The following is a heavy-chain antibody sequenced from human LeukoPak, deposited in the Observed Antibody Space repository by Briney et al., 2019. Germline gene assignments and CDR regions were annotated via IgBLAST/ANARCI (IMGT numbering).Heavy chain of an antibody. CDR2: ISSDGSTT. D-gene: IGHD1-26*01. CDR1: GFTFNDYW. CDR3: ARVGIAGALGPGDC. V-gene: IGHV3-74*01. Sequence: GGSLRLSCAASGFTFNDYWMHWVRQAPGKGLVWVSRISSDGSTTSYADSVKGRFTISRDNAKDTLYLQMNSLTAEDTAMYYCARVGIAGALGPGDCWGQGALVSVSS. J-gene: IGHJ4*02.